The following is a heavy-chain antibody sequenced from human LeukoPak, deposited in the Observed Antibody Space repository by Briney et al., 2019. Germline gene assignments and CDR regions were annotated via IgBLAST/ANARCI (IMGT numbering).Heavy chain of an antibody. D-gene: IGHD2-21*01. V-gene: IGHV4-59*12. CDR1: GASTTTYY. Sequence: SETLSLTCPVSGASTTTYYWNWIRPPPRKGLGWIAHIYYTGSATYNPSLKSRATIPVDTSKTQFSVSLSSVTAAETAVYYCACGVPHSYYYMDVWGKGTTVAVSS. CDR3: ACGVPHSYYYMDV. CDR2: IYYTGSA. J-gene: IGHJ6*03.